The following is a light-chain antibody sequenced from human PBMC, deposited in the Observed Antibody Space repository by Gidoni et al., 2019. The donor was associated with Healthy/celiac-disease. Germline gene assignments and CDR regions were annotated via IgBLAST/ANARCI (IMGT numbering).Light chain of an antibody. CDR2: RNN. V-gene: IGLV1-47*01. Sequence: QSVLTQPPSASGTTGQRVTISCSGSSSHIGSNYVYWYQQLPGTAPKLLIYRNNPRPSGVPDRFSGSKSGTSASLAISGLRSEDEADYYCAAWDDSLRRVFGGGTKLTVL. J-gene: IGLJ2*01. CDR1: SSHIGSNY. CDR3: AAWDDSLRRV.